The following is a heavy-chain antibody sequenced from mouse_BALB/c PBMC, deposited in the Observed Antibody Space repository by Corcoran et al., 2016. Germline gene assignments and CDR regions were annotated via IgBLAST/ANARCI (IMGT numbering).Heavy chain of an antibody. CDR3: ARNDGYYYYYAMDY. CDR1: GYTFTNYG. V-gene: IGHV9-3-1*01. J-gene: IGHJ4*01. D-gene: IGHD2-3*01. CDR2: INTYTGEP. Sequence: QIQLVQSGPELKKPGETVKIYCKASGYTFTNYGMNWVKQAPGKGLKWMGWINTYTGEPTYADDFKGRFAFSLETSASTAYLQINNLKNEDTATYFCARNDGYYYYYAMDYWGQGTSVTVSS.